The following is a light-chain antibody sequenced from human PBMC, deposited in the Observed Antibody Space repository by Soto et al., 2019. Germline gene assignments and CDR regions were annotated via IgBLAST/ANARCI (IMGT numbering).Light chain of an antibody. Sequence: DIQMTQSPSTLSASVGVRVTITCRARQSISSWLAWYQQKPGKAPKLLIYKASSLESGVPSRFSGSGSGTEFTLTINSLQPYDFATYYCQQYNSYPWTFGQGTKVEIK. CDR1: QSISSW. J-gene: IGKJ1*01. CDR2: KAS. CDR3: QQYNSYPWT. V-gene: IGKV1-5*03.